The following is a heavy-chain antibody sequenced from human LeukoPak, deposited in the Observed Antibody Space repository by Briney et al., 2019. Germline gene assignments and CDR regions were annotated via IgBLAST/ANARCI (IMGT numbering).Heavy chain of an antibody. Sequence: GGSLRLSCAASGFTFSSYWVSWVRQAPGKGLEWVANIKQDGSEKYYVDSVKGRFTISRDNAKNSLYLQMNSLRAEDTAVYYCARTLGGRAAAGTDYWGQGTLVTVSS. CDR2: IKQDGSEK. CDR1: GFTFSSYW. CDR3: ARTLGGRAAAGTDY. V-gene: IGHV3-7*03. D-gene: IGHD6-13*01. J-gene: IGHJ4*02.